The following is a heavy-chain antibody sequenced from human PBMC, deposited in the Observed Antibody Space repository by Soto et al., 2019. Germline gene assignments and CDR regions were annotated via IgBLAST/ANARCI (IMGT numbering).Heavy chain of an antibody. Sequence: QMHLVQSGAAVKKPGSSVKVSCKASGGSFTYTLSWVRQSPGQGLEWMRGIIPIFGTTKYAQKFQDRITITADEDTKTAYMELKTLRSEDTDRYYCARLHSHGTYGMDVWVQGPTVTVSS. D-gene: IGHD5-18*01. CDR2: IIPIFGTT. CDR1: GGSFTYT. J-gene: IGHJ6*02. CDR3: ARLHSHGTYGMDV. V-gene: IGHV1-69*01.